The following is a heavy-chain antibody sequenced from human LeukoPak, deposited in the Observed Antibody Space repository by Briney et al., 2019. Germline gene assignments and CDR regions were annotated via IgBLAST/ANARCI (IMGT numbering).Heavy chain of an antibody. CDR3: AELGITMIGGV. D-gene: IGHD3-10*02. J-gene: IGHJ6*04. Sequence: PGGSLRLSCAASGFTFSSYAMSWVRQAPGKGLEWVSAISGSGGSTYYADFVKGRFTISRDNAKNSLYLQMNSLRAEDTAVYYCAELGITMIGGVWGKGTTVTISS. CDR2: ISGSGGST. V-gene: IGHV3-23*01. CDR1: GFTFSSYA.